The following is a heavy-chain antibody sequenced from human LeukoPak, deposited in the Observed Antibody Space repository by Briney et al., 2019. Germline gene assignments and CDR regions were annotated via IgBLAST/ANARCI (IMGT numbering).Heavy chain of an antibody. CDR3: ARRVGSGWPVQH. J-gene: IGHJ1*01. Sequence: ASVKVSRKASGYTFSSYDINWVRQATGQGLEWMGWMNPNSGNTGYAQKFQGRLNMTRNTSIDTAYMELSSLRSDDTAVYYCARRVGSGWPVQHWGQGTLVTVSP. CDR2: MNPNSGNT. CDR1: GYTFSSYD. V-gene: IGHV1-8*01. D-gene: IGHD6-19*01.